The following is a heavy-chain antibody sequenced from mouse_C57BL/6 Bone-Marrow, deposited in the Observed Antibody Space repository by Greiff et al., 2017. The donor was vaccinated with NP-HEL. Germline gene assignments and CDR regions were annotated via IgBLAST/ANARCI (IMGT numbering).Heavy chain of an antibody. J-gene: IGHJ3*01. Sequence: EVKLVESGGGLVKPGGSLKLSCAASGFTFSSYTMSWVRQTPEKRLEWVATISGGGGNTYYLDSVKGRFTISRDNAKNTLYLQMSSLRSEDTALYYRGYYYGSRFAYWGQGTLVTVSA. CDR3: GYYYGSRFAY. V-gene: IGHV5-9*01. CDR1: GFTFSSYT. CDR2: ISGGGGNT. D-gene: IGHD1-1*01.